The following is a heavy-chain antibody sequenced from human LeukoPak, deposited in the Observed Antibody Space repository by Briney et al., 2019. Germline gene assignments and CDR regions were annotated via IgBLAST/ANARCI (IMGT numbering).Heavy chain of an antibody. CDR3: AKDRDGGSKTRPKGFDY. Sequence: SLRLSCGASGFTFTNYAMSWVRHAPEGGLEWVSGISTSGDRTYYAHSVKGWFTVSRDNSENTLYLQMSSLRAEDRAVYYCAKDRDGGSKTRPKGFDYWGQGTVVSVS. CDR1: GFTFTNYA. J-gene: IGHJ4*02. D-gene: IGHD3-16*01. CDR2: ISTSGDRT. V-gene: IGHV3-23*01.